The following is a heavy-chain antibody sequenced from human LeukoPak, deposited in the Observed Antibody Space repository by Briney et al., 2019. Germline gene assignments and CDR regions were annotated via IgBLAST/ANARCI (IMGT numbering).Heavy chain of an antibody. D-gene: IGHD3-3*01. CDR1: GGSISSSSYY. V-gene: IGHV4-39*01. CDR3: ARHGNYDFWSGSYFDY. Sequence: NTSETLSLTCTVSGGSISSSSYYWGWIRQPPGKGLEWIGSIYYSGSTYYNPSLKSRVTISVDTSKNQFSLKLSSVTAADTAVYYCARHGNYDFWSGSYFDYWGQGTLVTVSS. CDR2: IYYSGST. J-gene: IGHJ4*02.